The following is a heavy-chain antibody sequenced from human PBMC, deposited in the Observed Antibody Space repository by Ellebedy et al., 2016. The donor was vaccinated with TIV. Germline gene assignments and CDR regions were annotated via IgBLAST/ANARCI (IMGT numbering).Heavy chain of an antibody. V-gene: IGHV4-4*02. CDR1: GGSISSSNW. D-gene: IGHD3-22*01. Sequence: SETLSLXXAVSGGSISSSNWWSWVRQPPGKGLEWIGEIYHSGSTNYNPSLKSRVTISVDKSKNQFSLKLSSVTAADTAVYYCARGDQSEHYYDSSVYFDYWGQGTLVTVSS. J-gene: IGHJ4*02. CDR3: ARGDQSEHYYDSSVYFDY. CDR2: IYHSGST.